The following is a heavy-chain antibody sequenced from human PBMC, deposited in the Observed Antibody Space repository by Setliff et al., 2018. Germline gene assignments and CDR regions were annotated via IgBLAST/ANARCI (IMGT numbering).Heavy chain of an antibody. CDR3: ARDGGANGGNSAFDY. D-gene: IGHD2-21*02. Sequence: KPSETLSLTCTVSGGSISSSSYYWGWIRQPPGKGLEWIGSIYYSGSTYYNPSLKSRVTISVDTSKNQFSLKLSSVTAADTAVYYCARDGGANGGNSAFDYWGQGTLVTVSS. CDR1: GGSISSSSYY. CDR2: IYYSGST. J-gene: IGHJ4*02. V-gene: IGHV4-39*07.